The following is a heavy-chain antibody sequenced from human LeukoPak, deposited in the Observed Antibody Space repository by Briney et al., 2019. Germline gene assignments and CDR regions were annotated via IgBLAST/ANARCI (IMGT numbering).Heavy chain of an antibody. J-gene: IGHJ4*02. V-gene: IGHV3-23*01. CDR2: ISGDAATT. Sequence: GGSLSLSCAASGFTFSNYAMSWVRQAPGQGLEWVSTISGDAATTYYADSVKGRFTISRDNSKNTLYVQMDSLRAEDTAVYYCARGSYSRSNYFFDYWGQGRLVSVSS. CDR3: ARGSYSRSNYFFDY. D-gene: IGHD4-11*01. CDR1: GFTFSNYA.